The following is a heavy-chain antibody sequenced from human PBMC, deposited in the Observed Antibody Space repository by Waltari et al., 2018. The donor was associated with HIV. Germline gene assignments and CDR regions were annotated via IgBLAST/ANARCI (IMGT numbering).Heavy chain of an antibody. CDR2: INPNSGGT. J-gene: IGHJ4*02. V-gene: IGHV1-2*02. D-gene: IGHD6-13*01. CDR3: ARLNSSSWYDYYFDY. CDR1: GYTFTGYY. Sequence: QVQLVQSGAEVKKHGASVKVSCKASGYTFTGYYILWVRQAPGQGLEWMGWINPNSGGTNYAQKFQGRVTMTRDTSISTAYMELSRLRSDDTAVYYCARLNSSSWYDYYFDYWGQGTLVTVSS.